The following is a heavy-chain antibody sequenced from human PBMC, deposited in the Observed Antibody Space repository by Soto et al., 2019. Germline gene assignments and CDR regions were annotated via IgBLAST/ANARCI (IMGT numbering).Heavy chain of an antibody. D-gene: IGHD3-9*01. CDR1: GYSFTSYW. CDR2: IYPGDSDT. J-gene: IGHJ6*02. Sequence: GESLKISCKGSGYSFTSYWIGWVRQMPGKGLEWMGIIYPGDSDTRYSPSFQGQVTISADKSISTAYLQWSSLKASDTAMYYCARHPVLTGYFPYYYYGMDVWGQGTTVTVSS. CDR3: ARHPVLTGYFPYYYYGMDV. V-gene: IGHV5-51*01.